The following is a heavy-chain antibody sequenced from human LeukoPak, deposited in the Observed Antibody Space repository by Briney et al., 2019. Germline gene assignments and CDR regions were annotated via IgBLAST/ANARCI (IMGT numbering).Heavy chain of an antibody. V-gene: IGHV4-4*02. CDR1: GVSISSSNW. D-gene: IGHD7-27*01. Sequence: SGTLSLTCAVSGVSISSSNWWSWVRQPPGKGLEWIGEIYHSGSTNYNPSLKSRVTVSADTSQNQFSLKLSSVTAADTAVYYCASRKLGNDYWGQGTLVTVSS. CDR2: IYHSGST. J-gene: IGHJ4*02. CDR3: ASRKLGNDY.